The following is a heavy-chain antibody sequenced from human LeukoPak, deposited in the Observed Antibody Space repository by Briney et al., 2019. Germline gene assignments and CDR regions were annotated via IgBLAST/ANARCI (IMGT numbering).Heavy chain of an antibody. V-gene: IGHV4-59*08. Sequence: ASENLSLTCTVSGGSISSYYWSWIRQPPGKGLEWIGYIYYSGSTNYNPSLKSRVTISVDTSKNQFSLKLSSVTAADTAVYYCARHLYGDYGPYFDLWGRGTLVTVSS. CDR3: ARHLYGDYGPYFDL. CDR2: IYYSGST. CDR1: GGSISSYY. J-gene: IGHJ2*01. D-gene: IGHD4-17*01.